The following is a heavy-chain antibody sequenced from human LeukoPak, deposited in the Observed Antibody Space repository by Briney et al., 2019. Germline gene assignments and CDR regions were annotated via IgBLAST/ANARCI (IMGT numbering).Heavy chain of an antibody. CDR2: ISGSGGST. CDR1: GFTFSSYA. D-gene: IGHD3-22*01. Sequence: GGSLRLSCADSGFTFSSYAMSWVRQAPGKGLEWVSAISGSGGSTYYADSVKGRFTISRDNSKNTLYLQMNSLRAEDTAVYYCAKDRSGYYKFDYWGQGTLVTVSS. J-gene: IGHJ4*02. CDR3: AKDRSGYYKFDY. V-gene: IGHV3-23*01.